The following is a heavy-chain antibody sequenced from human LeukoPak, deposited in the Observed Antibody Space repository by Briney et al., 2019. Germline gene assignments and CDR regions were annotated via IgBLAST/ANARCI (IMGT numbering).Heavy chain of an antibody. CDR3: ARVRSAAAGPLDY. V-gene: IGHV3-7*01. CDR2: INHDGTEK. D-gene: IGHD6-13*01. CDR1: GFSFDSYW. J-gene: IGHJ4*02. Sequence: PGGSLRLSCVGSGFSFDSYWMNWVRRAPGRGLEWVANINHDGTEKYYVDSVKGRFTISRDNANKSLYLQMNSLSADDTAVYHCARVRSAAAGPLDYWGQGTLVTVSS.